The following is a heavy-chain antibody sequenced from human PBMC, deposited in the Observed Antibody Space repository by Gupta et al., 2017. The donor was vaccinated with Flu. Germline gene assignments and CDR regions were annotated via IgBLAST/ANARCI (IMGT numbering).Heavy chain of an antibody. V-gene: IGHV6-1*01. CDR1: GDSVPSNSVA. CDR3: ARGYNYVFDY. J-gene: IGHJ4*02. D-gene: IGHD5-18*01. Sequence: QVQLQQSGPGLLEPSQTLSLTCAISGDSVPSNSVAWNWIRQSPSRGLEWLGRTYYRSKWYNAYAVSVKSRITINPDTSKNQFSLQLNSVTPDDTAVYYCARGYNYVFDYWGQGTLVTVSS. CDR2: TYYRSKWYN.